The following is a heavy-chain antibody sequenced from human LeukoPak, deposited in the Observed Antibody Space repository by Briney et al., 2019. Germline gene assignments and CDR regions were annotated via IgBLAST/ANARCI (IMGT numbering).Heavy chain of an antibody. J-gene: IGHJ6*03. CDR1: GFTFSSYG. Sequence: PGGSLRLSCAASGFTFSSYGMSWVRQAPGKGLEWVSAISGSGGSTYYADSVKGRFTISRDNSKNTLYLQMNSLRAEDTAVYYCAKGGGVRGVIKDYYYMDVWGKGTTVTISS. CDR2: ISGSGGST. D-gene: IGHD3-10*01. V-gene: IGHV3-23*01. CDR3: AKGGGVRGVIKDYYYMDV.